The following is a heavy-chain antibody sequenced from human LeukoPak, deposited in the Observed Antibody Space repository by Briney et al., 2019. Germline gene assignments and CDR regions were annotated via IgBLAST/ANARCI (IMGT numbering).Heavy chain of an antibody. CDR3: ARDPAPTPYYFDY. D-gene: IGHD6-25*01. CDR1: GFTFSSYS. CDR2: ISSRSSYI. Sequence: GGSLRLSCAASGFTFSSYSMNWVRQAPGKGLEWVSSISSRSSYIDYADSLKGRFTISRDNAKNSLYLQMNSLRAEDTAVYYCARDPAPTPYYFDYWGQGTLVTVSS. V-gene: IGHV3-21*01. J-gene: IGHJ4*02.